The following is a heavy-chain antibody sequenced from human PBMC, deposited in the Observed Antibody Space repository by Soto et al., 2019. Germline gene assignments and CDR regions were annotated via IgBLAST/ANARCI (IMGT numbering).Heavy chain of an antibody. CDR2: ISAYNGNT. J-gene: IGHJ6*02. D-gene: IGHD2-15*01. Sequence: ASVKVSCKASGYTFTSYGISWVRQAPGQGLDWMGWISAYNGNTNYAQKLEGRVTMTTDTCTSTAYMELRSLRSDDTAVYYCARDCIALPLYYYQYGMDVWGQGTTVNVSS. V-gene: IGHV1-18*04. CDR3: ARDCIALPLYYYQYGMDV. CDR1: GYTFTSYG.